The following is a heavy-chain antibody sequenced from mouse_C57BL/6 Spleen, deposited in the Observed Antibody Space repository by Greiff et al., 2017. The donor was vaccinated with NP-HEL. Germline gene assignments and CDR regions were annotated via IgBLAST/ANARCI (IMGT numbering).Heavy chain of an antibody. CDR2: IRLKSDNYAT. Sequence: EVQGVESGGGLVQPGGSMKLSCVASGFTFSNYWMNWVRQSPEKGLEWVAQIRLKSDNYATHYAESVKGRFTISRDDSKSSVYLQMNNLRAEDTGIYYCTAIYYDYDWYFDVWGTGTTVTVSS. D-gene: IGHD2-4*01. V-gene: IGHV6-3*01. CDR3: TAIYYDYDWYFDV. CDR1: GFTFSNYW. J-gene: IGHJ1*03.